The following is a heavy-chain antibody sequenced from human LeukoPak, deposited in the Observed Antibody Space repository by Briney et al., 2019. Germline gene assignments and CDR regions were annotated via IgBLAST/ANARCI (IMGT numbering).Heavy chain of an antibody. CDR1: GGSISSGGYY. J-gene: IGHJ4*02. Sequence: PSETPSLTCTVSGGSISSGGYYWSWIRQHPGKGLEWIGYIYYSGSTYYNPSLKSRVTISVDTSKNQFSLKLSSVTAADTAVYYCARVNKLLLSGFDYWGQGTLVTVSS. V-gene: IGHV4-31*03. CDR3: ARVNKLLLSGFDY. D-gene: IGHD5-18*01. CDR2: IYYSGST.